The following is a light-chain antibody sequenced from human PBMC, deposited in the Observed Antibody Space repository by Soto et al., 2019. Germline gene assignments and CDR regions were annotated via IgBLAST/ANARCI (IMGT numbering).Light chain of an antibody. J-gene: IGKJ4*02. CDR3: QQYDNLPRT. V-gene: IGKV1-33*01. Sequence: DNQMTQSPASLSASEGDRVTLXXQASQDISNYLTWYQQKPGKAPKXLIYDASNLETGGPSRFSGSGAGTDFTFTISSLQPEDIATYYCQQYDNLPRTFGGGTKVEIK. CDR2: DAS. CDR1: QDISNY.